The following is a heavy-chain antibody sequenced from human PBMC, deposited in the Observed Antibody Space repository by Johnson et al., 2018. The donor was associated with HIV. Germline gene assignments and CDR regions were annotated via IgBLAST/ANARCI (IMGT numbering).Heavy chain of an antibody. CDR1: GFTFSSYA. CDR3: ARVVSSLTSPPDI. D-gene: IGHD6-6*01. CDR2: ISYDGSNK. V-gene: IGHV3-30*04. J-gene: IGHJ3*02. Sequence: QVQLVQSGGGVVQPGGSLRLSCAASGFTFSSYAMHWVRQAPGKGLEWVAVISYDGSNKYYADSVKGRFTISRDNAKNSLYLQMNSLRAEDTAVYYCARVVSSLTSPPDIWGQGTMVTVSS.